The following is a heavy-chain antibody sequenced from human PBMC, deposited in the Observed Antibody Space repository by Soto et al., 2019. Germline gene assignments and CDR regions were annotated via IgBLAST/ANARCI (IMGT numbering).Heavy chain of an antibody. J-gene: IGHJ4*02. Sequence: QVQLVQSGAEVKRPGSSVKVSCKASGDTFNFYSINWVRQAPGLGLEWMGRVNSIVSMSNYAQKFQGRVTMTADKSTSTAYMELSILRSDDTAIYYCASSYGSGYRAFDYWGQGALVTVSS. CDR1: GDTFNFYS. D-gene: IGHD3-10*01. CDR3: ASSYGSGYRAFDY. CDR2: VNSIVSMS. V-gene: IGHV1-69*02.